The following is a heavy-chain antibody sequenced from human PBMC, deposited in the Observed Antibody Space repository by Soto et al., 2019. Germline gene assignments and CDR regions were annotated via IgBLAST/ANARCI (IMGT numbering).Heavy chain of an antibody. V-gene: IGHV1-18*01. D-gene: IGHD3-16*02. CDR3: ARVRSLVMITFGGVIGHSDY. J-gene: IGHJ4*02. CDR2: ISAYNGNT. CDR1: GYTFTSYG. Sequence: QVQLVQSGAEVKKPGASVKVSCKASGYTFTSYGISWVRQAPGQGLEWMGWISAYNGNTNYAQKLQGRVTMTTDTSTSTAYMELRSLRSDDTAVYYCARVRSLVMITFGGVIGHSDYWGQGTLVTVSS.